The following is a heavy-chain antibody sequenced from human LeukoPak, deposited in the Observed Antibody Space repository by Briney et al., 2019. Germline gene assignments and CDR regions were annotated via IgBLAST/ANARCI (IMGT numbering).Heavy chain of an antibody. D-gene: IGHD2-15*01. CDR1: GYAFTSYG. CDR2: ISAYSGNT. CDR3: AREDCSGGSCYSLSLTPVFHVFDI. V-gene: IGHV1-18*01. J-gene: IGHJ3*02. Sequence: ASVKVSCKASGYAFTSYGISWVRQAPGQGLEWMGWISAYSGNTNYAPKLQGRVTMTTDTSTSTAYMELRSLRSDDTAVYYCAREDCSGGSCYSLSLTPVFHVFDIWGQGTMVTVSS.